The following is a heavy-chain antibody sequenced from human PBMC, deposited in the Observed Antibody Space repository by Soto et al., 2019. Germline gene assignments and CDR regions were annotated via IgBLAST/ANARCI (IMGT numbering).Heavy chain of an antibody. J-gene: IGHJ4*02. CDR2: IYYSGST. CDR1: GGSVSSGSYY. D-gene: IGHD6-19*01. CDR3: ARGYSSGWYAFDY. V-gene: IGHV4-61*01. Sequence: SETLSLTCTVSGGSVSSGSYYWSWIRQPPGKGLEWIGYIYYSGSTNYNPSLKSRVTISVDTSKNQFSLKLSSVTAADTAVYYCARGYSSGWYAFDYWGQGTLGTVSS.